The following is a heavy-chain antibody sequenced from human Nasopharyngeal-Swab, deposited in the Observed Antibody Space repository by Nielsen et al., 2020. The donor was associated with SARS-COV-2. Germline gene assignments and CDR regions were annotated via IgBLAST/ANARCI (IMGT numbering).Heavy chain of an antibody. Sequence: GASLKISCAASGFTFSSYWMHWVRQAPGKGLEWVSGISWNSGSIGYADSVKGRFTISRDNAKNTLYLQMNSLRAEDTAVYYCARDKVVVVPAAIYYYGMDVWGQGTTVTVSS. D-gene: IGHD2-2*01. CDR2: ISWNSGSI. J-gene: IGHJ6*02. V-gene: IGHV3-74*01. CDR1: GFTFSSYW. CDR3: ARDKVVVVPAAIYYYGMDV.